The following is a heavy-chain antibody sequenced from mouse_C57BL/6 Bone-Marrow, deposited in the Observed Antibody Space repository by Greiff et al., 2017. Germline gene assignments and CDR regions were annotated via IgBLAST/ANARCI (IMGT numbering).Heavy chain of an antibody. CDR1: GYTFTSYG. Sequence: QVQLQQSGAELARPGASVKLSCKASGYTFTSYGISWVKQSTGQGLEWIGEIYPRSGNTYYNEKFKGKATLTADKSSRTAYMELRSLTSEDAAVYFCARNNVVADWYFDVWGTGTTVTVSS. CDR3: ARNNVVADWYFDV. CDR2: IYPRSGNT. J-gene: IGHJ1*03. V-gene: IGHV1-81*01. D-gene: IGHD1-1*01.